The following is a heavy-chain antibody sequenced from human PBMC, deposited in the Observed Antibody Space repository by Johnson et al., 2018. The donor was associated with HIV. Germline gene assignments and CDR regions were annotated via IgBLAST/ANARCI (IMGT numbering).Heavy chain of an antibody. Sequence: QVQLVESGGGVVQPGGSLRLSCAASGFTFSSYGMHWVRQAPGKGLVWVAVISYDGSNRYYADSVKGRFTISRDTSKDTLYLQMTSLRREDTAVYYCTTADISCYFDALDIGGQGTMFTVSS. V-gene: IGHV3-30*19. CDR3: TTADISCYFDALDI. J-gene: IGHJ3*02. CDR2: ISYDGSNR. D-gene: IGHD3-22*01. CDR1: GFTFSSYG.